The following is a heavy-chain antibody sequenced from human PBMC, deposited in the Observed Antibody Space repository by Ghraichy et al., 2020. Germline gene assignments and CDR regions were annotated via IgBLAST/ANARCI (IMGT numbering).Heavy chain of an antibody. CDR1: GGSISRHY. Sequence: LSLTCTVSGGSISRHYWSWIRQPPGKGLDWIGYITFRGGTYFNPSLKSRLTMSMDTSTNQFSLNLTSVTTADAAVYYCATGERGGIHSWLYESWGQGTLVTVSS. CDR2: ITFRGGT. D-gene: IGHD1-26*01. V-gene: IGHV4-59*11. J-gene: IGHJ5*02. CDR3: ATGERGGIHSWLYES.